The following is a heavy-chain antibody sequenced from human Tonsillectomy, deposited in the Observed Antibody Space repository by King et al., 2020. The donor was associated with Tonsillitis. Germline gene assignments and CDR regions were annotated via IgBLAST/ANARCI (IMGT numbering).Heavy chain of an antibody. CDR3: ARRRGYTSGYFDS. Sequence: QLQESGSRLVKTSQTLSLTCTGSISSDYHWGWVRQPPGRGLEWIGDTSHSGSTSYNPSLKSRLTMSLETTKRRVSLEVTSVTAADTAVYFCARRRGYTSGYFDSWGRGILVTVSS. CDR1: SISSDYH. J-gene: IGHJ4*02. CDR2: TSHSGST. V-gene: IGHV4-31*03. D-gene: IGHD5-18*01.